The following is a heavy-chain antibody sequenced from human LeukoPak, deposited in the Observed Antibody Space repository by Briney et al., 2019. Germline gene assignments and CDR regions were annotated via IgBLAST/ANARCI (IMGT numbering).Heavy chain of an antibody. CDR3: AKSPYTGSSYFNL. CDR2: IDPTSGDT. J-gene: IGHJ1*01. CDR1: GYIFTNYY. V-gene: IGHV1-2*02. D-gene: IGHD1-1*01. Sequence: ASVKVSCKASGYIFTNYYLYWVRQAPGQGLEWMGWIDPTSGDTNSAQKFQGRVTMTRDTALSTAYLNLNDLTSGDTGIYFCAKSPYTGSSYFNLWGQGTLITVSS.